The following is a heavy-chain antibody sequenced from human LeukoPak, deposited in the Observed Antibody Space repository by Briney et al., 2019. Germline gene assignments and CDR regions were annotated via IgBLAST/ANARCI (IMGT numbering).Heavy chain of an antibody. CDR3: ARASASYSAYDDY. CDR2: INQDGSEK. V-gene: IGHV3-7*01. CDR1: GFTFSCYW. D-gene: IGHD5-12*01. J-gene: IGHJ4*02. Sequence: GSPRLFCAASGFTFSCYWMRWVRQAPGEGLEGVAHINQDGSEKYYVDSVKGRFTISRDNAKNSLYLQMNSLRAEDTAVYYCARASASYSAYDDYWGQGTLVTVSS.